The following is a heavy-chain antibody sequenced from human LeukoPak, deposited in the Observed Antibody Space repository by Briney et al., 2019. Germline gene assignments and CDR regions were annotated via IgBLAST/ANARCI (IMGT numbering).Heavy chain of an antibody. Sequence: SLKVSCKASGGTFSSYAISWVRQAPGQGLEWMGRIIPIFGTANYAQKLQGRVTITSDDSTSTAYMGLSSLRSEDTAVYYCARDRCGGGWYHVGGDFDYWGQGTLVTVSS. J-gene: IGHJ4*02. CDR2: IIPIFGTA. CDR1: GGTFSSYA. D-gene: IGHD2-21*02. V-gene: IGHV1-69*15. CDR3: ARDRCGGGWYHVGGDFDY.